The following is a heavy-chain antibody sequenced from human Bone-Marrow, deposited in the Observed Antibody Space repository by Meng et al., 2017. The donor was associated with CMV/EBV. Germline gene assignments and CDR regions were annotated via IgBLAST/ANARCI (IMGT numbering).Heavy chain of an antibody. D-gene: IGHD3-10*01. CDR1: GFTFSSYA. J-gene: IGHJ4*02. CDR3: AKLGVRGGVY. CDR2: ISSSSSYI. V-gene: IGHV3-21*01. Sequence: GESLKISCAASGFTFSSYAMHWVRQAPGKGLEWVSSISSSSSYIYYADSVKGRFTISRDNSKNTLYLQMNSLRAEDTAVYYCAKLGVRGGVYWGQGTLVTVSS.